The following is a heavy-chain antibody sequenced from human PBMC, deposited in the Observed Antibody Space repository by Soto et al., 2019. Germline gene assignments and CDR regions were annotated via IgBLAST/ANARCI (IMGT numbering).Heavy chain of an antibody. CDR1: GGTFSSYT. CDR3: ASGHSGYDYLFDY. J-gene: IGHJ4*02. D-gene: IGHD5-12*01. V-gene: IGHV1-69*02. CDR2: IIPILGIA. Sequence: SVKVSCKASGGTFSSYTISWVRQAPGQGLEWMGRIIPILGIANYAQKFHGRVTITADKSTSTAYMELSSLRSEDTAVYYCASGHSGYDYLFDYWGQGTLVTVSS.